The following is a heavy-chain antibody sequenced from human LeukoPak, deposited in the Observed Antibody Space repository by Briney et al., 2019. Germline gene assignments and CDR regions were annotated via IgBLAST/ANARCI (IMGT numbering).Heavy chain of an antibody. J-gene: IGHJ4*02. CDR3: ARDGSGYFD. CDR1: GYTFTSYD. CDR2: MNPNRVNT. V-gene: IGHV1-8*03. D-gene: IGHD3-22*01. Sequence: ASVKVSCKASGYTFTSYDINWVRQATGQGLELMGWMNPNRVNTGYAQKFQGRVTITRNTSTSTAYMELSSLRSEDTAVYYCARDGSGYFDWGQGTLVTVSS.